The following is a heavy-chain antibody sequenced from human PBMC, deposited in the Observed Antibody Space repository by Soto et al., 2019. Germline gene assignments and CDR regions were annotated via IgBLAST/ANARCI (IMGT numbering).Heavy chain of an antibody. CDR1: GDSISSFY. CDR3: ARAGTNSRYFDL. D-gene: IGHD7-27*01. CDR2: IYYSGTT. V-gene: IGHV4-59*01. Sequence: QMQLQESGPGLVKPSETLSLTCTVSGDSISSFYWSWIRQPPGKGLEWIGYIYYSGTTNYNPSLKSRVTISVDTSKNLFSLKLSSVTAADTAVYFCARAGTNSRYFDLWGRGTLVTVSS. J-gene: IGHJ2*01.